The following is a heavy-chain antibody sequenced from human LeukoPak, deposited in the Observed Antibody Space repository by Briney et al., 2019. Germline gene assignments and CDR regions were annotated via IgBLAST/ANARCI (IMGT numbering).Heavy chain of an antibody. CDR2: INHSGST. V-gene: IGHV4-34*01. CDR1: GGSFSGYY. D-gene: IGHD6-6*01. J-gene: IGHJ4*02. Sequence: SETLSLTCAVYGGSFSGYYWSWIRQPPGKGLEWIGEINHSGSTNYNPSLKSRVTISVDTSKNQFSLKLSSVTAADTAVYYCARGQSPFVSSSSGEDYWGQGTLVTVSS. CDR3: ARGQSPFVSSSSGEDY.